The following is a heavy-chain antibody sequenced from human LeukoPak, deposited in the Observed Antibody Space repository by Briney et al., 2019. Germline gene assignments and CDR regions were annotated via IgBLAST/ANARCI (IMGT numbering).Heavy chain of an antibody. CDR3: AREGTSWDNWNYFDY. CDR1: GFTFSSYA. J-gene: IGHJ4*02. Sequence: PGGSLRLSCAASGFTFSSYAMHWVRQAPGKGLEWVAVISYDGSNKYYADSVKGRFTISRDNSKNTLYLQMNSLRAGDTAVYYCAREGTSWDNWNYFDYWGQGTLVTVSS. CDR2: ISYDGSNK. D-gene: IGHD1-20*01. V-gene: IGHV3-30-3*01.